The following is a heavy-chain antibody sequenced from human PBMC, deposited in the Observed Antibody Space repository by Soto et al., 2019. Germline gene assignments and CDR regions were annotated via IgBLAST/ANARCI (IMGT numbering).Heavy chain of an antibody. D-gene: IGHD3-9*01. CDR1: GVDLSRYS. CDR2: ISWNSGSI. CDR3: ASGRGYDILTGYYPYFDY. Sequence: GGSLRLSCAASGVDLSRYSIGWVRQAPGKGLEWVSGISWNSGSIGYADSVKGRFTISRDNAKKSLYLQMNSLRAEDTALYYCASGRGYDILTGYYPYFDYWGQGTTVTVSS. J-gene: IGHJ4*03. V-gene: IGHV3-9*01.